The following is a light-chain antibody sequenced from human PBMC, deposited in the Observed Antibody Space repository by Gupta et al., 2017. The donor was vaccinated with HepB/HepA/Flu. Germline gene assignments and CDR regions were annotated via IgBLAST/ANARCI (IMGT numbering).Light chain of an antibody. CDR1: QSVSSY. Sequence: EIVLTQSPATLSLSPGDRATLSCRASQSVSSYLAWYQQKPGQPPRLLIYDASNRATGIPARFSGSGSVTDFALTISSLEPEDFAVYYCRHRSNWPQTFGQGTKVEIK. J-gene: IGKJ2*01. CDR2: DAS. CDR3: RHRSNWPQT. V-gene: IGKV3-11*01.